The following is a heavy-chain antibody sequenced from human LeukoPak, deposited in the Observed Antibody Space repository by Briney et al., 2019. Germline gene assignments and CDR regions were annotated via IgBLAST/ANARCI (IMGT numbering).Heavy chain of an antibody. D-gene: IGHD3-10*01. CDR2: ISSGSTTI. CDR1: GFTFSDYY. J-gene: IGHJ4*02. Sequence: GGSLRLSCAASGFTFSDYYMTWIRQAPGKGLEWVSYISSGSTTIYYADSVKGRFTISRDNAKNSLYLQMNSLRAEDTAVYYCARDYCYGSGTYCLGLWGQGTLVTVSS. V-gene: IGHV3-11*04. CDR3: ARDYCYGSGTYCLGL.